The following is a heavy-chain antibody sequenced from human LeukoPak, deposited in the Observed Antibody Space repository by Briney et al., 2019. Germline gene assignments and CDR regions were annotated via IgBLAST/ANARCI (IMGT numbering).Heavy chain of an antibody. Sequence: SETLSLTCAVYGGSFSGYYWSWIRQPPGKGLEWIGEINHSGSTNYNPSLKSRVTISVDTSKNQFSLKLSSVTAADTAAYYCARGLFYYDSSGYPYYFDYWGQGTLVTVSS. D-gene: IGHD3-22*01. CDR3: ARGLFYYDSSGYPYYFDY. V-gene: IGHV4-34*01. CDR2: INHSGST. J-gene: IGHJ4*02. CDR1: GGSFSGYY.